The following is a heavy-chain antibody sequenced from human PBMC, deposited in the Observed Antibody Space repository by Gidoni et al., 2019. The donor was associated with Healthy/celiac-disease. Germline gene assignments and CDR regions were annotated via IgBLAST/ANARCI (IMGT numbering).Heavy chain of an antibody. CDR1: GFTFSSYG. CDR3: ARDRRAEVYGDYELFDY. J-gene: IGHJ4*02. CDR2: IWYDGSNK. Sequence: QVQLVESGGGVVQPGRSLRLSCAASGFTFSSYGMHWVRQAPGKGLEWVAVIWYDGSNKYYADSVKGRFTISRDNSKNTLYLQMNSLRAEDTAVYYCARDRRAEVYGDYELFDYWGQGTLVTVSS. V-gene: IGHV3-33*01. D-gene: IGHD4-17*01.